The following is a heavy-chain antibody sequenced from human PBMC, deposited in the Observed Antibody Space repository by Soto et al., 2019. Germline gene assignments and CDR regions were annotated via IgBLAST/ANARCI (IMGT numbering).Heavy chain of an antibody. Sequence: QVQLQESGPGLVKPSETLSLTCTVSGGSISGYHWSWIRQPPGKGLEWVGCIFYSGSTNYNPSLKSRVPIAVDSSKTQFSLKLSSVTAADTAVYYCARVADQGYFFDYWGQGTLVTVSS. CDR3: ARVADQGYFFDY. J-gene: IGHJ4*02. D-gene: IGHD2-2*01. CDR1: GGSISGYH. CDR2: IFYSGST. V-gene: IGHV4-59*01.